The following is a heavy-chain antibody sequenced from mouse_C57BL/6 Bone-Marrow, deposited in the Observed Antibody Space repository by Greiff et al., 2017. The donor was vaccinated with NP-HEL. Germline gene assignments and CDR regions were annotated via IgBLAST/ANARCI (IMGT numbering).Heavy chain of an antibody. CDR2: IHPNSGST. CDR1: GYTFTSYW. CDR3: ASVYYYGSSYYFDY. D-gene: IGHD1-1*01. Sequence: VQLQQPGAELVKPGASVKLSCKASGYTFTSYWMHWVKQRPGQGLEWIGMIHPNSGSTNYNEKFKSKATLTVDKSSSTAYMQLSSLTSEDSAVYYCASVYYYGSSYYFDYWGQGTTLTVSS. J-gene: IGHJ2*01. V-gene: IGHV1-64*01.